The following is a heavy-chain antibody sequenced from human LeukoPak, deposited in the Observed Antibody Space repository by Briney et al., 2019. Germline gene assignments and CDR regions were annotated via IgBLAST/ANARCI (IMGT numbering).Heavy chain of an antibody. D-gene: IGHD5-12*01. CDR3: AKDPRVATIEIFDN. Sequence: PGGSLRLSCAASGFIFSDYYMSWFRQVPGKGLEWIAYTSFSGRTIYYADSVKGRFTISRDNSKNTLYLQMNSLRADDTAVYYCAKDPRVATIEIFDNWGQGTLVTVSS. CDR2: TSFSGRTI. CDR1: GFIFSDYY. J-gene: IGHJ4*02. V-gene: IGHV3-11*01.